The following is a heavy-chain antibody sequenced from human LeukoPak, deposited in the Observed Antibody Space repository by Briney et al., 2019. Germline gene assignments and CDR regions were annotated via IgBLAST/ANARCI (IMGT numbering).Heavy chain of an antibody. V-gene: IGHV3-21*04. D-gene: IGHD5-24*01. Sequence: GGSLRLSCAASGFTFSTFSMNWVRHTPGKGLEWVSAISGSGSDIYYADSVKGRFTISRDNPKRSLYLQMNSLRAEDTAIYYCAKDIQLSTWGLGTMVTVSS. CDR1: GFTFSTFS. CDR2: ISGSGSDI. CDR3: AKDIQLST. J-gene: IGHJ3*01.